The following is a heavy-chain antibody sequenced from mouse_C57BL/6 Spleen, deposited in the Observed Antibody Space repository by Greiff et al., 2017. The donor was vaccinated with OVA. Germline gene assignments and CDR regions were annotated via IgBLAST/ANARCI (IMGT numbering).Heavy chain of an antibody. CDR3: AMGSAWFAY. J-gene: IGHJ3*01. Sequence: QVQLQQPGAELVKPGASVKLSCKASGYTFTSYWMQWVKQRPGQGLEWIGEIDPSDSYTNYNQKFKGKATLTVDTSSSPAYMQLSSLTSEDSAVYYCAMGSAWFAYWGQGTLVTVSA. CDR1: GYTFTSYW. CDR2: IDPSDSYT. V-gene: IGHV1-50*01.